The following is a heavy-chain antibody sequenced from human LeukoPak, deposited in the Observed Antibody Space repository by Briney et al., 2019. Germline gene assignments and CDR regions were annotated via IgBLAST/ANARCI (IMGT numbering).Heavy chain of an antibody. CDR2: ISYDGSNK. J-gene: IGHJ4*02. CDR3: ARGGRYCSGGSCFSFDY. D-gene: IGHD2-15*01. CDR1: GFTFSSYA. Sequence: GRSLRLSCAASGFTFSSYAMHWVRQAPGKGLEWVAVISYDGSNKYYADSVKGRFTISRDNSKNTLYLQMNSLRAEDTAVYYCARGGRYCSGGSCFSFDYWGQGTLVTVSS. V-gene: IGHV3-30-3*01.